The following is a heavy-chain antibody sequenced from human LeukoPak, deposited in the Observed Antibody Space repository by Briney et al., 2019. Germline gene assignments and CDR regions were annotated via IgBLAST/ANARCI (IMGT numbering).Heavy chain of an antibody. D-gene: IGHD6-13*01. Sequence: GASVKVSCKASGGTFSSYAISWVRQAPGQGLEWMGGIIPIFGTANYAQKFQGRVTITADKSTSTAYMELSSLRSEDTAVYYCARDRRDIGSAAAATGAFDIWGQGTMVTVSS. CDR1: GGTFSSYA. V-gene: IGHV1-69*06. CDR3: ARDRRDIGSAAAATGAFDI. J-gene: IGHJ3*02. CDR2: IIPIFGTA.